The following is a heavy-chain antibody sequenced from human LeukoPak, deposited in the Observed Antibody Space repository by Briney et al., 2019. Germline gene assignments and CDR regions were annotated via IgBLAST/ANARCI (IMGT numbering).Heavy chain of an antibody. D-gene: IGHD4-23*01. CDR2: IIPIFGTA. CDR3: ARERSTVAPPHPFDY. Sequence: GASVKVSCKASGGTFSSYAISWVRQAPGQGLEWMGGIIPIFGTANYAQKFQGRVTITADESTSTAYMELSSLRSEDTAVYYCARERSTVAPPHPFDYWGQGTLVTVSS. V-gene: IGHV1-69*13. J-gene: IGHJ4*02. CDR1: GGTFSSYA.